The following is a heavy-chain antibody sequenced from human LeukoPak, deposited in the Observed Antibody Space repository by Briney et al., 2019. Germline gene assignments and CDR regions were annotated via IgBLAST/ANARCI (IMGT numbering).Heavy chain of an antibody. Sequence: ASVTVSCKASGYTFTSYYMHWVRQAPGQGLEWMGIINPSGGSTSYAQKFQGRVTMTRDMSTSTVYMELSSLRSEDTAVYYCARDHLWFGEPSRLFDYWGQGTLVTVSS. V-gene: IGHV1-46*01. CDR3: ARDHLWFGEPSRLFDY. J-gene: IGHJ4*02. CDR2: INPSGGST. D-gene: IGHD3-10*01. CDR1: GYTFTSYY.